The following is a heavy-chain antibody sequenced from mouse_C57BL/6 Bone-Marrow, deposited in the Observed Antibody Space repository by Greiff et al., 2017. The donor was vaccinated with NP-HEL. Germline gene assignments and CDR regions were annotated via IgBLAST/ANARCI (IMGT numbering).Heavy chain of an antibody. J-gene: IGHJ3*01. CDR2: ISSGGSYT. CDR1: VFTFSSYG. CDR3: AREAGVSFAY. V-gene: IGHV5-6*01. D-gene: IGHD6-2*01. Sequence: EVKLMESGGDLVKPGGSLKLSCAASVFTFSSYGMSWVRQTPDKRLEWVATISSGGSYTYYPDSVKGRFTISRDNAKNTLYLQMSSLKSEDTAMYYCAREAGVSFAYWGQGTLVTVSA.